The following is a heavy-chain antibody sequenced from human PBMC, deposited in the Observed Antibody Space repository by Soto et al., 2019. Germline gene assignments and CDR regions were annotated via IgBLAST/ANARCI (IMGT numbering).Heavy chain of an antibody. J-gene: IGHJ4*02. CDR3: ARHVNVAVAGTGFDY. Sequence: QVQLQESGPGLVKPSETLSLSCTVSGGSISSYYWSWIRQPPGKGLEWIGHIHYSGSTNYNPSLRRRVNMSVVTSQNQFSLKLSSVTAADTAVYYCARHVNVAVAGTGFDYWGQGTLVTVSS. CDR2: IHYSGST. CDR1: GGSISSYY. V-gene: IGHV4-59*08. D-gene: IGHD6-19*01.